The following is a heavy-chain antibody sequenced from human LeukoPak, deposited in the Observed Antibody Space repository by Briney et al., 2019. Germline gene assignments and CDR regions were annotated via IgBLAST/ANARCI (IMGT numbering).Heavy chain of an antibody. Sequence: GGSLRLSCAASGFTFSNYGMHWVRQAPGKGLEWVAFVRYDETTKFYADSVKGRFTISRDNSKNTLYLQMNSLRAEDTAVYYCAKELYYDFWSGSGDYWGQGTLVTVSS. CDR3: AKELYYDFWSGSGDY. CDR2: VRYDETTK. CDR1: GFTFSNYG. J-gene: IGHJ4*02. D-gene: IGHD3-3*01. V-gene: IGHV3-30*02.